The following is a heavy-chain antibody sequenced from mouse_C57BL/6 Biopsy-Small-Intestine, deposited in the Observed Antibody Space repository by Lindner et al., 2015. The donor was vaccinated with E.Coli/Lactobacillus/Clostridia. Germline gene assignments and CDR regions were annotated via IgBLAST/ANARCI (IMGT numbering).Heavy chain of an antibody. CDR3: GRSYYDNLDY. V-gene: IGHV1-42*01. Sequence: VQLQESGPELVKPGASVKISCKASGYSFTGYYMNWVKQSPEKSLEWIGEINPSTGVTTYNQKFKAKATLTVDKSSSTAYMQLKSLTSEDSAVYYCGRSYYDNLDYWGQGTTLTVSS. CDR2: INPSTGVT. J-gene: IGHJ2*01. CDR1: GYSFTGYY. D-gene: IGHD2-10*01.